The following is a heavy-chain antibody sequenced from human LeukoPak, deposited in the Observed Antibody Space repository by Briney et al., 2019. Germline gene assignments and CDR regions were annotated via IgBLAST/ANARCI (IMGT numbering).Heavy chain of an antibody. CDR3: ARDQEAFDY. CDR1: GYSFTSDY. J-gene: IGHJ4*02. V-gene: IGHV1-46*01. CDR2: IYPRDGST. Sequence: ASVKVSCKASGYSFTSDYIHWVRQAPGQGLEWMGMIYPRDGSTSYAQKFQGRVTVTRDTSTSTVHMELSGLRSEDTAVYYCARDQEAFDYWGQGTLVTVSS.